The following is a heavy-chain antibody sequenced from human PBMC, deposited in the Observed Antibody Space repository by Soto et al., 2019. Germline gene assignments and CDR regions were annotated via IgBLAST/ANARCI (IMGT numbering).Heavy chain of an antibody. V-gene: IGHV1-69*13. CDR2: IIPIFGTA. Sequence: GPAVKVSCKASGGTFSSYAISWVRQAPGQGLEWMGGIIPIFGTANYAQKFQGRVTITADESTSTAYMELSSLRSEDTAVYYCARSLSGLAAANDYWGQGTLVTVSS. CDR3: ARSLSGLAAANDY. J-gene: IGHJ4*02. D-gene: IGHD6-13*01. CDR1: GGTFSSYA.